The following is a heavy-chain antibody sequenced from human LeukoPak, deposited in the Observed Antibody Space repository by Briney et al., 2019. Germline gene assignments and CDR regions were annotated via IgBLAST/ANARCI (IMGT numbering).Heavy chain of an antibody. D-gene: IGHD5-24*01. CDR2: MNPNSGNT. Sequence: ASVKVSCKASGYTFTSYDINWVRQATGQGLEWMGWMNPNSGNTGYAQKFQGRVTMTRNTSISTAYMELSSLRSEDTAVYYCARGLQEMATIGYYYYYGMDVWGQGTTVTVSS. J-gene: IGHJ6*02. CDR3: ARGLQEMATIGYYYYYGMDV. CDR1: GYTFTSYD. V-gene: IGHV1-8*01.